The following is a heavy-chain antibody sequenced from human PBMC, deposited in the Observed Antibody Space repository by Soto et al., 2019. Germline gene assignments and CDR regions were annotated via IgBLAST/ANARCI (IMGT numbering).Heavy chain of an antibody. CDR1: GFTFSSYG. CDR2: IWYDGSNK. J-gene: IGHJ6*02. V-gene: IGHV3-33*01. D-gene: IGHD2-8*02. Sequence: GWSLRLSCAASGFTFSSYGMHWVRQAPGKGLEWVAVIWYDGSNKYYADSVKGRFTISRDNSKNTLYLQMNSLRAEDTAVYYCARDLLPVLYDTSSSGMDVSGQGTTVTVSS. CDR3: ARDLLPVLYDTSSSGMDV.